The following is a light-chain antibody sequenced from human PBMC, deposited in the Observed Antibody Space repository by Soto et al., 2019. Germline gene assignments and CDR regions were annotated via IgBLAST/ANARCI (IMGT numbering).Light chain of an antibody. CDR3: ASYTSSSTSVI. CDR2: EVS. Sequence: QLVLTQPASVSGSPGQSITISCTGTSSDVGGYKYVSWYQQHPDKAPKLIFFEVSNRPSGISSRFSGSKSGNTASLTISGLQAEDEADYYCASYTSSSTSVIFGRGTKLTVL. J-gene: IGLJ2*01. CDR1: SSDVGGYKY. V-gene: IGLV2-14*01.